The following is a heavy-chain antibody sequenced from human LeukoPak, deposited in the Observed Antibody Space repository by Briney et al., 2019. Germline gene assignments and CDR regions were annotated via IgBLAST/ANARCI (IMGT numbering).Heavy chain of an antibody. Sequence: GASVKASCKASGFTFTNYHMHWVRQAPGQGLEWMGMINPSAGITTYEQKFQGRVTMTRDTSTSTVYMELSSLRSDDTAVYSCAKDGGTFQFDYWGQGTLVTVSA. CDR1: GFTFTNYH. CDR3: AKDGGTFQFDY. J-gene: IGHJ4*02. CDR2: INPSAGIT. V-gene: IGHV1-46*01. D-gene: IGHD1-26*01.